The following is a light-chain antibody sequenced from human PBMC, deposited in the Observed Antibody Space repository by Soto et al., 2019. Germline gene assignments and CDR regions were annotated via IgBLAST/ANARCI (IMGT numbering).Light chain of an antibody. CDR1: QGICSY. J-gene: IGKJ4*01. CDR2: AAS. Sequence: DIQLTQSPSFLSASVGDRVTITCRASQGICSYLAWYQQKPGKAPKLLIYAASTLQSGVPSRFSGSGSGTEFTLTISSLRPEDFATYYCQQLNSYPRVTFGGGTKVEIK. CDR3: QQLNSYPRVT. V-gene: IGKV1-9*01.